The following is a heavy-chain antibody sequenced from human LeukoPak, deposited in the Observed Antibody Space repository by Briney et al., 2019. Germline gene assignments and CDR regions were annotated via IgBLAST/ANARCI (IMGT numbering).Heavy chain of an antibody. J-gene: IGHJ3*02. CDR1: GGSISSSSYY. CDR3: ARLPIVVVPSTSFDI. V-gene: IGHV4-39*01. Sequence: KPPETLSLTCTVSGGSISSSSYYWGWIRQPPGKGLEWIGSINYSGTTYYNPSLKSRVTISVDTSKNQFSLKLSSVTAADTAVYYCARLPIVVVPSTSFDIWGQGTMVTVSS. CDR2: INYSGTT. D-gene: IGHD2-2*01.